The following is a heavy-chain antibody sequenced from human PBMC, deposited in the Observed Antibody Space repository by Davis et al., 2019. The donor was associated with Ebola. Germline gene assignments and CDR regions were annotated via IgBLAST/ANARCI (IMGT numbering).Heavy chain of an antibody. CDR2: IWFDGINK. V-gene: IGHV3-33*01. J-gene: IGHJ4*02. CDR1: CG. Sequence: CGMHWVRQAPGKGLEWVAVIWFDGINKYYADSVKGRFTISRDNSKNSLYLQMNSLRAEDTAVYYCARDSSGVVGANDFDYWGQGSLVTVSS. CDR3: ARDSSGVVGANDFDY. D-gene: IGHD1-26*01.